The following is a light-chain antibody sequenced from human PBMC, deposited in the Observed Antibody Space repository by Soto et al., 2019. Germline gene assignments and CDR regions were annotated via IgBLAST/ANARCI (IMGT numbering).Light chain of an antibody. CDR3: SSYTGSSTYV. V-gene: IGLV2-14*01. Sequence: HSALTHPASVSQSPGQSITISCTGTSIDVAYYNYVSWYQQHPGKAPRLMIYELSYRPSGVSNRFSGSKSGNTASLTISGLQAEDEADYYCSSYTGSSTYVFGTGTKVTVL. J-gene: IGLJ1*01. CDR2: ELS. CDR1: SIDVAYYNY.